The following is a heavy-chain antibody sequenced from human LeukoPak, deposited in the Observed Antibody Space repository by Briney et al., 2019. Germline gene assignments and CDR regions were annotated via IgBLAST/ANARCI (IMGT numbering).Heavy chain of an antibody. CDR1: GFTFSSYA. J-gene: IGHJ4*02. CDR3: AKDKIWSSSFNFDY. Sequence: PGGSLRLSCAASGFTFSSYAMSWVRQAPGTGLEWVSAISGSGGSAYYADSVKGRFTISRDNSKNTLYLQMNSLRAEDTAVYYCAKDKIWSSSFNFDYWGQGTLVTVSS. V-gene: IGHV3-23*01. CDR2: ISGSGGSA. D-gene: IGHD6-6*01.